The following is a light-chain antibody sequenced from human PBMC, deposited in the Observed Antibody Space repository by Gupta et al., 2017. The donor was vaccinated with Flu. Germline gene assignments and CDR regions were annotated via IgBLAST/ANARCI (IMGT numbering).Light chain of an antibody. Sequence: ITISCTGTSSDIGSSDCVSWYQQDPGKAPKLIIYDVNNRPSGVAGRFSGSKSGNTASLTISGLEAEDEGDYYCSSYTSTNTFYAFGPGTTVTVL. CDR2: DVN. J-gene: IGLJ1*01. CDR1: SSDIGSSDC. V-gene: IGLV2-14*04. CDR3: SSYTSTNTFYA.